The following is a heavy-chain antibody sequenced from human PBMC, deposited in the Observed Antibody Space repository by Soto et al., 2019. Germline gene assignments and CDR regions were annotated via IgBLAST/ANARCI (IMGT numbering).Heavy chain of an antibody. CDR1: GGSISSYY. D-gene: IGHD2-21*02. V-gene: IGHV4-59*01. Sequence: SETLSLTCTVSGGSISSYYWSWIRQPPGKGLEWIGYIYYSGSTNYNPSLKSRVTISVDTSKNQFSLKLSSVTAADTAVYYCARGRVVTAIDYWGQGTLVTVS. J-gene: IGHJ4*02. CDR2: IYYSGST. CDR3: ARGRVVTAIDY.